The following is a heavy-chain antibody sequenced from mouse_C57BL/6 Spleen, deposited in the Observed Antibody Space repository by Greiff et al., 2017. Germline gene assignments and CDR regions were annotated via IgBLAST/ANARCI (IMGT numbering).Heavy chain of an antibody. CDR3: ARGGSSYSNPFAY. CDR2: ISYSGST. Sequence: EVKLQESGPGMVKPSQSLSLTCTVTGYSITSGYDWHWIRHFPGNKLEWMGYISYSGSTNYNPSLKSRNSITHDTSKNHFFLKLNSVTTEDSATYYCARGGSSYSNPFAYWGQGTLVTVSA. J-gene: IGHJ3*01. D-gene: IGHD2-5*01. V-gene: IGHV3-1*01. CDR1: GYSITSGYD.